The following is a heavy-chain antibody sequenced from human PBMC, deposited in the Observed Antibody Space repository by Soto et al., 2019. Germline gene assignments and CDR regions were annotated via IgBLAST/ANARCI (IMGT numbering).Heavy chain of an antibody. Sequence: GGSLRLSCAASGFTFSSYGMHWVRQAPGKGLEWVAVISYDGSNKYYADSVKGRFTISRDNSKNTLYLQMNSLRAEDTAVYYCAKDGLAYYDFWSGYYSNYWGQGTLVTVSS. CDR1: GFTFSSYG. CDR2: ISYDGSNK. D-gene: IGHD3-3*01. CDR3: AKDGLAYYDFWSGYYSNY. V-gene: IGHV3-30*18. J-gene: IGHJ4*02.